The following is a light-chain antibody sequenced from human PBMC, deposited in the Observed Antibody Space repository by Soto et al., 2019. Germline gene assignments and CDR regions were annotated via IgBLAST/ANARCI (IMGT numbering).Light chain of an antibody. CDR1: QSVSSN. Sequence: IVLPQSSASVSVSPGERAILSCRASQSVSSNLAWYQQKPGQAPRLLIYGASTRATGIPARFSGSGSGTEFTLTISSLQSEDFAVYYCQQYNNCPLTFGPGTRLEI. CDR2: GAS. J-gene: IGKJ5*01. CDR3: QQYNNCPLT. V-gene: IGKV3-15*01.